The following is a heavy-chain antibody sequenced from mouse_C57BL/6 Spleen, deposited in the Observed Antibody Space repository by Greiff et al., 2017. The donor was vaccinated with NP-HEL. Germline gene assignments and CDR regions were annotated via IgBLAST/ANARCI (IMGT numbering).Heavy chain of an antibody. J-gene: IGHJ1*03. CDR3: ARYGSSSWDV. V-gene: IGHV1-50*01. Sequence: QVQLQQPGAELVKPGASVKLSCKASGYTFTSYWMQWVKQRPGQGLEWIGEIDPSDSYTNYNQKFKGKATLTVDTSSSTAYMQLSSLTSEDSAVYYCARYGSSSWDVWGTGTTGTVSS. CDR1: GYTFTSYW. D-gene: IGHD1-1*01. CDR2: IDPSDSYT.